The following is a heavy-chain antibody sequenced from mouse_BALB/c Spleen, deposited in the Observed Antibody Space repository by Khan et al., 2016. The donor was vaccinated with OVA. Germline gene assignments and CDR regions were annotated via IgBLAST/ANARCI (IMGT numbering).Heavy chain of an antibody. CDR1: GFTFSDYY. J-gene: IGHJ3*01. V-gene: IGHV5-4*02. Sequence: EVELVESGGGLVKPGGSLKLSCAASGFTFSDYYMYWVRQTPEKRLEWVATISDGGVYTYYPDSVKGRFTISRVAANNNLYLQVSSLKSEDTAMYYCARGYYGDPFSYWGQGTLVTVSA. CDR2: ISDGGVYT. D-gene: IGHD2-13*01. CDR3: ARGYYGDPFSY.